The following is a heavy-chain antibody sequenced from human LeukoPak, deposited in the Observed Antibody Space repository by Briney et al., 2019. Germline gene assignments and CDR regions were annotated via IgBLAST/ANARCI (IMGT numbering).Heavy chain of an antibody. D-gene: IGHD6-13*01. CDR1: GGTFSSYA. CDR2: IIPIFGTA. Sequence: SVKVSCKASGGTFSSYAISWVRPAPGQGLEWMGGIIPIFGTANYAQKFQGRVTITTDESTSTAYMELSSLRSEDTAVYYCARGRGKQQLVRDWGQGTLVTVSS. V-gene: IGHV1-69*05. J-gene: IGHJ4*02. CDR3: ARGRGKQQLVRD.